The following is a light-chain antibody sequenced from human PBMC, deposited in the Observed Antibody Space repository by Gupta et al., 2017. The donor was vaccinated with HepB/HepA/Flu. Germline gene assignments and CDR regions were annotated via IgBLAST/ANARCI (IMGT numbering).Light chain of an antibody. V-gene: IGLV2-23*02. CDR1: SSNVGSYNL. J-gene: IGLJ3*02. CDR3: CSYAGSSTIWV. CDR2: EVS. Sequence: QSALTQPASVSGPPGQSITISCTGTSSNVGSYNLVSWYQQHPGTAPQLMIYEVSKRPSEVSDRFSGSKSGNTASLTISRLQAEDEADYYCCSYAGSSTIWVFGGGTKLTVL.